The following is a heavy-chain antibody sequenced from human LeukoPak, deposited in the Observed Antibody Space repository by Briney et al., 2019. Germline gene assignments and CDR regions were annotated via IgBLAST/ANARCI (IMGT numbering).Heavy chain of an antibody. D-gene: IGHD6-13*01. V-gene: IGHV4-39*07. J-gene: IGHJ6*03. CDR1: GGSISSSSYY. Sequence: SETLSLTCTVSGGSISSSSYYWGWIRQPPGKGLEWIGSIYYSGSTYYNPSLKSRVTISVDTSKNQFSLKLSSVTAADTAVYYCARDRDSSSWYGYYYYMDVWGKGTTVTVSS. CDR3: ARDRDSSSWYGYYYYMDV. CDR2: IYYSGST.